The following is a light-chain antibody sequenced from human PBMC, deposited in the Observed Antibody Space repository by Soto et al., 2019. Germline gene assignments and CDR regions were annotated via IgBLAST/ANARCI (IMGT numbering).Light chain of an antibody. CDR2: DVS. CDR3: CSYTTSNTRQIV. CDR1: SSHVGGYNY. J-gene: IGLJ1*01. V-gene: IGLV2-14*01. Sequence: QSVLTQAASVSGSPGQSITISCTGTSSHVGGYNYVSWYQQHPGKAPKFMIYDVSNRPSGVSNRFSGSKSGNTASLTISGLQAEDEADYYCCSYTTSNTRQIVFGTGTKVTVL.